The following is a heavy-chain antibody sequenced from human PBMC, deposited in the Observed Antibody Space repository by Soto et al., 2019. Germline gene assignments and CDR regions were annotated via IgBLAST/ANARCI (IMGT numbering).Heavy chain of an antibody. CDR2: ISGSGGST. CDR3: AKDQRYSYGPNWFDP. Sequence: GGSLRLSCAASGFTFSSYAMSWVRQAPGKGLEWVSAISGSGGSTYYADSVKGRFTISRDNSKNTLYLQMNSLRAEDTAVYYCAKDQRYSYGPNWFDPWGQGTLVTVSS. J-gene: IGHJ5*02. V-gene: IGHV3-23*01. D-gene: IGHD5-18*01. CDR1: GFTFSSYA.